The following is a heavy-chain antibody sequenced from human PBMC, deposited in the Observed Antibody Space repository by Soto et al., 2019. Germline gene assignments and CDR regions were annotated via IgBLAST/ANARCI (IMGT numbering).Heavy chain of an antibody. CDR2: IYYSGST. Sequence: SETLSLTCTVSGGSISSGDYYWSWIRQPPGKGLECIGYIYYSGSTYYNPSLKSRVTISVDTSKNQFSLKLSSVTAADTAVYYGASRKSSPYFDYWGQGTLVTVAS. V-gene: IGHV4-30-4*01. D-gene: IGHD3-10*01. CDR3: ASRKSSPYFDY. CDR1: GGSISSGDYY. J-gene: IGHJ4*02.